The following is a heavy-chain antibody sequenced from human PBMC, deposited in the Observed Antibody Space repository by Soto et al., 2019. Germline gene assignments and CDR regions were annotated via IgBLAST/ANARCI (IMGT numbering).Heavy chain of an antibody. Sequence: ASETLSITCAVSGGSISSGGYSWSWIRQPPGKGLEWIGYIYHSGNIYYNPSLKSRVTISVDRSKNQFSLKLSSVTAADTAVYYCARIPSPWGQGTLVTVSS. V-gene: IGHV4-30-2*01. CDR3: ARIPSP. CDR1: GGSISSGGYS. J-gene: IGHJ5*02. CDR2: IYHSGNI. D-gene: IGHD2-21*01.